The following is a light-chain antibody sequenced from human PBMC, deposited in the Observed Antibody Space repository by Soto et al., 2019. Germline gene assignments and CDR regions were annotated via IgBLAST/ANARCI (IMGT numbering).Light chain of an antibody. J-gene: IGKJ2*01. CDR2: GAS. CDR3: QRYNDWPFT. CDR1: ESLSTY. Sequence: EILLTQSPSTLSVYPGERVTLSCRASESLSTYLAWYQQKPGQAPRLLIYGASTKATGIPARFSGSGSATDFTLTISSLQSEDFAVYYCQRYNDWPFTFGQGTKVDIK. V-gene: IGKV3-15*01.